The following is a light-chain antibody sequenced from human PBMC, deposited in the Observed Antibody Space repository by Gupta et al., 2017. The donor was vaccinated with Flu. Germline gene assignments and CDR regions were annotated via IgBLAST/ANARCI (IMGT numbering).Light chain of an antibody. CDR2: EAS. J-gene: IGKJ2*01. Sequence: DIQLTKSPSTLSASVGDRVAITCRASQTISTWLAWYQQKPGKAPNLLIYEASSLETKVPSRFSGSGSETEFTLTISSLQPDDFATYYCQQYNSYPYTFGQGTKLEIK. CDR3: QQYNSYPYT. V-gene: IGKV1-5*03. CDR1: QTISTW.